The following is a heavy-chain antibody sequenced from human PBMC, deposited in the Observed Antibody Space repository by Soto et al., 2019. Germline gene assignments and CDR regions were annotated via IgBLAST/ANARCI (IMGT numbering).Heavy chain of an antibody. J-gene: IGHJ6*02. D-gene: IGHD6-25*01. CDR2: TYYRSKWYI. V-gene: IGHV6-1*01. CDR1: GDSVSSDTAA. Sequence: QVQLQQSGPGLVNPSQTLSLTCAISGDSVSSDTAAWSWIRQSPSRGLEWLGRTYYRSKWYIDYAVSVKRRITINPDTSKNQISLQRNSVTPEDTAVYYCARDPKIAPGKIYGMDVWGQGTTVTVSS. CDR3: ARDPKIAPGKIYGMDV.